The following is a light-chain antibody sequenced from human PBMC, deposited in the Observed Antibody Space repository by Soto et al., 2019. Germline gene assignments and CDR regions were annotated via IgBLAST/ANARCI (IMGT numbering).Light chain of an antibody. CDR2: GAS. CDR3: LQYANSPFT. J-gene: IGKJ3*01. V-gene: IGKV3-20*01. Sequence: ENVLTQSPGTLSLSPWERATLSCRASQTVSSNSLAWYRQKPGQAPRFLIYGASHRAIGIPDRFSGSGSGTDFTLTISRLEPEDFAVYYCLQYANSPFTFGPGTKVDIK. CDR1: QTVSSNS.